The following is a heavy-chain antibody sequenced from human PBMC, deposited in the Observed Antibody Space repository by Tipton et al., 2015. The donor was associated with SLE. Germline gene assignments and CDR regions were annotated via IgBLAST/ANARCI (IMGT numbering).Heavy chain of an antibody. CDR3: ARSSYYSFWTASSYSGLDV. CDR1: GYTFTSYY. J-gene: IGHJ6*02. CDR2: INPIGGST. Sequence: QLVQSGAEVKKPGASVKVSCKTSGYTFTSYYMHWVRQAPGQGLEWMGIINPIGGSTSYAQKFQGRVTMTRDTSTTTAYMELSSLRSEDTAVYYCARSSYYSFWTASSYSGLDVWGQGTTVTVSS. D-gene: IGHD3/OR15-3a*01. V-gene: IGHV1-46*01.